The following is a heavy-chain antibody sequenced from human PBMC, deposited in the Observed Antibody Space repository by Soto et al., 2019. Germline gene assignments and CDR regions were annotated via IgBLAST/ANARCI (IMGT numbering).Heavy chain of an antibody. CDR3: ARQREDILTGYYNLFDY. V-gene: IGHV4-39*01. Sequence: SETLSLTCTVSGGSISSSSYYWGWTRQPPGKGLEWIGSIYYSGSTYYNPSLKSRVTISVDTSKNQFSLKLSSVTAADTAVYYCARQREDILTGYYNLFDYWGQGTLVTVSS. D-gene: IGHD3-9*01. CDR2: IYYSGST. J-gene: IGHJ4*02. CDR1: GGSISSSSYY.